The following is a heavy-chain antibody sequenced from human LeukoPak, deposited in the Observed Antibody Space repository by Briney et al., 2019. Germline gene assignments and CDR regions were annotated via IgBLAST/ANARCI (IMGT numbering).Heavy chain of an antibody. CDR1: GLTFSSYA. CDR3: AKGPGEAFYYYYYMDV. CDR2: ISGSGGST. J-gene: IGHJ6*03. V-gene: IGHV3-23*01. D-gene: IGHD7-27*01. Sequence: GGSLRLSCAASGLTFSSYAMSWVRQAPGKGLEWVSAISGSGGSTYYADSVKGRFTISRDNSKNTLYLQMNSLRAEDTAVYYCAKGPGEAFYYYYYMDVWGKGTTVTVSS.